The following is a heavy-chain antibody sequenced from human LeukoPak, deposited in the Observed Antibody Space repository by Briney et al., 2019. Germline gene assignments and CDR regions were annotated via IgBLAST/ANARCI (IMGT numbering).Heavy chain of an antibody. CDR3: ARGTTDSDGLRNFDY. CDR2: SNHSGST. Sequence: SETLSLTCAVYGGSFRGYYWSWIREPPGKGLEWIGESNHSGSTNYNPSLKSRVTISVDTSKNQFSLKLSSVTAADTAVYYCARGTTDSDGLRNFDYWGQGTLVTVSS. D-gene: IGHD1-1*01. V-gene: IGHV4-34*01. CDR1: GGSFRGYY. J-gene: IGHJ4*02.